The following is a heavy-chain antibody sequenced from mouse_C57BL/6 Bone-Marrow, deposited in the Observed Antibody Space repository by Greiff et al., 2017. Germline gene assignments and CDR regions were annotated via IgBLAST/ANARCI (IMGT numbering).Heavy chain of an antibody. CDR2: IDPNSGGT. D-gene: IGHD2-4*01. CDR1: GYTFTSYW. J-gene: IGHJ4*01. Sequence: QVQLQQPGAELVKPGASVKLSCKASGYTFTSYWMHWVKQRPGRGLEWIGRIDPNSGGTKYNEKFKSKATLTVDQPSSTAYMQLSSLTSEDSAVYYCARSRRLRRGGAMDYWGQGTSVTVSS. V-gene: IGHV1-72*01. CDR3: ARSRRLRRGGAMDY.